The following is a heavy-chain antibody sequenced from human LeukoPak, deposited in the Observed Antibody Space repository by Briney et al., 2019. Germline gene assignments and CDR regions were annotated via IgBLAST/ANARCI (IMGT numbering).Heavy chain of an antibody. CDR2: INWDGGST. V-gene: IGHV3-43*01. Sequence: PGGSLRLSCVASGFMFDDFTLHWVRQAPGKGLEWVSLINWDGGSTYYAGSVKGRFTVSRDNSKNSLYLQMNSLTTEDTALYYCAKGDEDSPINFYHWGQGTLVTVSS. D-gene: IGHD2-15*01. CDR3: AKGDEDSPINFYH. CDR1: GFMFDDFT. J-gene: IGHJ4*02.